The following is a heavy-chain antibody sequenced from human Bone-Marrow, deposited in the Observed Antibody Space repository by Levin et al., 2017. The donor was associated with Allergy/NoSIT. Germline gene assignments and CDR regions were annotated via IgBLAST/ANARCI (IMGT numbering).Heavy chain of an antibody. V-gene: IGHV3-23*01. CDR1: GFTFSNYA. D-gene: IGHD3-10*01. CDR3: AKDRDFYGSGSLGN. J-gene: IGHJ4*02. CDR2: ISGSGDST. Sequence: GESLKITCAASGFTFSNYAMSWVRQAPGKGLEWVSGISGSGDSTYDGDSVKGRFTISRDNSKNTLYLQMNSLRAEDTAVYYCAKDRDFYGSGSLGNWGQGTLVTVSS.